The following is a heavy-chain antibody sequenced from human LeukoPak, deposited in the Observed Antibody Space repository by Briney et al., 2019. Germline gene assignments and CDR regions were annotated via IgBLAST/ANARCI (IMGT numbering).Heavy chain of an antibody. CDR2: INTKTGKP. J-gene: IGHJ5*02. D-gene: IGHD3-10*01. V-gene: IGHV7-4-1*02. Sequence: ASVKVSCKASGYTFTGYYMHWVRQAPGQGLEWMGWINTKTGKPTYAQGFTGRLVFSLDTSVSTAYLQISSLKAEDTAVYYCARISGDFGDLGDPWGQGTLVTVSS. CDR3: ARISGDFGDLGDP. CDR1: GYTFTGYY.